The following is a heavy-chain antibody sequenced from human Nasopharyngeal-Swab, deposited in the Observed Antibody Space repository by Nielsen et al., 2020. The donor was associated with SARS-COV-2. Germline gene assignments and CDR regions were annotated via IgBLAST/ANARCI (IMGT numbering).Heavy chain of an antibody. V-gene: IGHV3-48*04. Sequence: GESLKISCAASGFTFSSYSMNWVRQAPRKGLEWVSYISSSSSTIYYADSVKGRFTISRDNAKNSLYLQMNSLRAEDTAVYYCAKDRDSGSYNPTLPWGQGTLVTVSS. D-gene: IGHD1-26*01. CDR1: GFTFSSYS. CDR2: ISSSSSTI. CDR3: AKDRDSGSYNPTLP. J-gene: IGHJ4*02.